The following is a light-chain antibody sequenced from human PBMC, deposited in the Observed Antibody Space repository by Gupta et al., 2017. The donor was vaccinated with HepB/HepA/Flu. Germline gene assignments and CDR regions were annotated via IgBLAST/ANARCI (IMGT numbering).Light chain of an antibody. CDR1: QSLLHSSGHNV. Sequence: DIVMTQSPVSLPVTPGEPASISCRSSQSLLHSSGHNVGDWFLQKPGKSPQLLIYLGSNRAFGVSDRFSGSGSGTDFTLKISRVEAEDVGVYYCMQALQTPWTFGQGTKVEIK. V-gene: IGKV2-28*01. CDR3: MQALQTPWT. J-gene: IGKJ1*01. CDR2: LGS.